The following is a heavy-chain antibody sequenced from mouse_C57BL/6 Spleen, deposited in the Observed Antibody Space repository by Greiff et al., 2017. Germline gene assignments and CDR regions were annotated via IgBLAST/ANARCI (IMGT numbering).Heavy chain of an antibody. CDR3: AGNPRNGGVGGYYFGG. Sequence: EVKVVESGGGLVKPGGSLKLSCAASGFTFSSYAMSWVRQTPEKRLEWVGTISDGGSYTYYPDNVKGRVTITRDNAKNNLYLQRSHLKSEDTAMYYCAGNPRNGGVGGYYFGGWGHGTTLTVSS. V-gene: IGHV5-4*03. CDR2: ISDGGSYT. CDR1: GFTFSSYA. J-gene: IGHJ2*01.